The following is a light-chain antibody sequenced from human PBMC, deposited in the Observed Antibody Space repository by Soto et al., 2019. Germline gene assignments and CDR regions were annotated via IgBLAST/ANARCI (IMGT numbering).Light chain of an antibody. CDR1: QDISSW. CDR3: QQANSFPLT. Sequence: DIQMTQSPSSVSASVGDRVTITCRASQDISSWLAWYQQTLGKAPKLLIYGASSLQSGVPSRFSGSGSGTDFTLTISSLQPEDYATYYCQQANSFPLTFGGGTKVEIK. J-gene: IGKJ4*01. V-gene: IGKV1D-12*01. CDR2: GAS.